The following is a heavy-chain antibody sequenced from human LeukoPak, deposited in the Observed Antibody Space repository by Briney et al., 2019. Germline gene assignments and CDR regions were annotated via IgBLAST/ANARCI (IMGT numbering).Heavy chain of an antibody. V-gene: IGHV3-9*01. CDR1: GFTFRAYA. J-gene: IGHJ4*02. CDR3: AKDIWDTGFDY. CDR2: ISWNSGSI. Sequence: GGSLRLSCAASGFTFRAYAMHWVRQAPGKGLEWVSGISWNSGSIGYADSVKGRFTISRDNAKNSLYLQMNSLRAEDTALYYCAKDIWDTGFDYWGQGTLVTVSS. D-gene: IGHD1-14*01.